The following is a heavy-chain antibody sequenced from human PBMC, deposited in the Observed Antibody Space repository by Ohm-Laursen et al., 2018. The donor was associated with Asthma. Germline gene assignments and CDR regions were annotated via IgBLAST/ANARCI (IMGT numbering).Heavy chain of an antibody. Sequence: SLRLSCAASGFTFSLYGMNWVRQAPGKGLEWVSYISSSGSTIYYADSVRGRFTISRDNAKNSLYLHMNSLRDEDTAVYYCARAWGGFDYWGQGTLVTVSS. CDR1: GFTFSLYG. J-gene: IGHJ4*02. V-gene: IGHV3-48*02. CDR2: ISSSGSTI. D-gene: IGHD7-27*01. CDR3: ARAWGGFDY.